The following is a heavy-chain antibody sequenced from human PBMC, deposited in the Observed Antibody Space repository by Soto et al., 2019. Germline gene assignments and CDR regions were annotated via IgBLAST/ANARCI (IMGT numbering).Heavy chain of an antibody. V-gene: IGHV1-18*01. CDR1: GYTFTSYG. D-gene: IGHD1-26*01. J-gene: IGHJ5*02. CDR3: ARVVGALGHWFDP. CDR2: ISAYNYNT. Sequence: QVQLVQSGAEVKKPGASVKVSCKASGYTFTSYGLSWVRQAPGQGLEWMGRISAYNYNTNYAKKLQGRVTMTTDTSTSTDYMELRSLRSDDTAVYYCARVVGALGHWFDPWGQGTLVTVSS.